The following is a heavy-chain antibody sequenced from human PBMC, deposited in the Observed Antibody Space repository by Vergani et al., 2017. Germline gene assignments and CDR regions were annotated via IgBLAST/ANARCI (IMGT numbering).Heavy chain of an antibody. J-gene: IGHJ1*01. CDR3: AKNPLPRYRGPPTYFQH. D-gene: IGHD1-26*01. CDR2: ISSSSSTI. CDR1: GFTFSSYS. Sequence: EVQLVESGGGLVQPGGSLRLSCAASGFTFSSYSMNWVRQAPGKGLEWVSYISSSSSTIYYADSVKGRFTISRDNAKNSLYLQMNSLRAEATAVYYCAKNPLPRYRGPPTYFQHWGQGTLVTVSS. V-gene: IGHV3-48*01.